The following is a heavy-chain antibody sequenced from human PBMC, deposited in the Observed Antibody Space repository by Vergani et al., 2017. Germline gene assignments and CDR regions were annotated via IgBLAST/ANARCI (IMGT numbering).Heavy chain of an antibody. Sequence: QVQLVESGGGVVQPGRSLRLSCAASGFTFSSYAMHWVRQAPGKGLEWVAVISYDGSNKYYADSVKGRFTISRDNSKNTLYLQMNSLRAEDTAVYYCAREGTYYYGSGSRHYFDYWGQGTLVTVSS. CDR3: AREGTYYYGSGSRHYFDY. D-gene: IGHD3-10*01. CDR2: ISYDGSNK. V-gene: IGHV3-30-3*01. CDR1: GFTFSSYA. J-gene: IGHJ4*02.